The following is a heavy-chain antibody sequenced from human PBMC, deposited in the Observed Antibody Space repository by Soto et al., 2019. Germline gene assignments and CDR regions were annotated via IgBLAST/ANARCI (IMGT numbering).Heavy chain of an antibody. Sequence: GGSLRLSCAASGFTFSSYGMHWVRQAPGKGLEWVAVISYDGSNKYYADSVKGRFTISRDNSKNTLYLQMNSLRAEDTAVYYCAKDQGDGYCSFSCCVFDGFDNWGQGTRVTVPS. CDR2: ISYDGSNK. V-gene: IGHV3-30*18. CDR1: GFTFSSYG. D-gene: IGHD2-15*01. CDR3: AKDQGDGYCSFSCCVFDGFDN. J-gene: IGHJ3*02.